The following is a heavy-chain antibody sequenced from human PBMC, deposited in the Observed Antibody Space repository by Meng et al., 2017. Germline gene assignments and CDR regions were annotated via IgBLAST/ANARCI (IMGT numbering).Heavy chain of an antibody. CDR3: AGTEDYYFDY. Sequence: SETLSLTCTVSGGSISSYYWSWIRQPPGKGLEWIGYIYYSGSTNYNPPLKSRVTISVDTSKNQFSLQLSSVTAADTAVYYCAGTEDYYFDYWGQGTLVTVSS. J-gene: IGHJ4*02. V-gene: IGHV4-59*01. CDR1: GGSISSYY. D-gene: IGHD3/OR15-3a*01. CDR2: IYYSGST.